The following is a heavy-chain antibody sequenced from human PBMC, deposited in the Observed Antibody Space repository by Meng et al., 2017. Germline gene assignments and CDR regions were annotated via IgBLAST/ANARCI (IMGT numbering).Heavy chain of an antibody. CDR2: IYHSGST. CDR3: ARGSGYSYGFNWYFDL. V-gene: IGHV4-4*02. Sequence: QAAVQGAGPGRVKPSGTRSLTCAVSGGSISSSNWWSWVRQPPGKGLEWIGEIYHSGSTNYNPSLKSRVTISVDKSKNQFSLKLSSVTAADTAVYYCARGSGYSYGFNWYFDLWGRGTLVTVSS. CDR1: GGSISSSNW. D-gene: IGHD5-18*01. J-gene: IGHJ2*01.